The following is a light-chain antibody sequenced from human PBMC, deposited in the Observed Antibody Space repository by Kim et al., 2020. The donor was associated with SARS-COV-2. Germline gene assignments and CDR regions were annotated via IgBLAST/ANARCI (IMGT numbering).Light chain of an antibody. Sequence: SASVGDRVTITCRASQDINNYLSWFQHKPGKVPKRLIYASSSLQGGVPSRFSGSNSGTEFTLTISGLQPEDFATYYCLQHHTYPFTFGQGTKLEI. CDR3: LQHHTYPFT. CDR2: ASS. CDR1: QDINNY. J-gene: IGKJ2*01. V-gene: IGKV1-17*03.